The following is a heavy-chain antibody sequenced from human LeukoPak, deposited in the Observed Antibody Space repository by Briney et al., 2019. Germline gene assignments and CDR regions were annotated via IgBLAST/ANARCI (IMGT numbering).Heavy chain of an antibody. CDR1: GFTFSSYA. CDR3: AKDFRAYCSGGSCYSNYFDY. CDR2: ISGSGGST. D-gene: IGHD2-15*01. V-gene: IGHV3-23*01. J-gene: IGHJ4*02. Sequence: GGSLRLSCAASGFTFSSYAMSWVRQAPGKGLEWVSAISGSGGSTYYADSVKGRFTISRDNSKNTLYLQMNSLRAEDTAVYYCAKDFRAYCSGGSCYSNYFDYWGQGTLVTVSS.